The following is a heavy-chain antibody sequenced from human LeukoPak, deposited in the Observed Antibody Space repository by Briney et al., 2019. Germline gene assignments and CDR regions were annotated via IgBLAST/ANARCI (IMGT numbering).Heavy chain of an antibody. CDR1: GGSISSSNW. CDR3: ARVMVRGVLYYFDY. Sequence: SGTLSLTCAVSGGSISSSNWWSWVRQPPGKGLEWIGEIYHSGSTNFNPSLKSRVTISVDKSKNQFSLKLSSVTAADTAVYYCARVMVRGVLYYFDYWGQGTLVTVSS. J-gene: IGHJ4*02. V-gene: IGHV4-4*02. D-gene: IGHD3-10*01. CDR2: IYHSGST.